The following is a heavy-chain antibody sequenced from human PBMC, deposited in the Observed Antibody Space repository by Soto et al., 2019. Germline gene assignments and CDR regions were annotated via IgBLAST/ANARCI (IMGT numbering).Heavy chain of an antibody. Sequence: QVQLQQWCAGLLKPSETLSLTCAVYGGSFRGYYWSWIRQPPGKGLEWIGEINHSGSTNYNPSLKSRVTISVDTSNNQFSLKLSSVTAADTAVYYCARVALTGDWGGFDYWGQGTLVTVSS. CDR2: INHSGST. D-gene: IGHD7-27*01. V-gene: IGHV4-34*01. CDR3: ARVALTGDWGGFDY. J-gene: IGHJ4*02. CDR1: GGSFRGYY.